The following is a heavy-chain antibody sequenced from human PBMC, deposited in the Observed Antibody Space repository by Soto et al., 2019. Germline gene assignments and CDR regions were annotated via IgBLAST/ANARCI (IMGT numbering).Heavy chain of an antibody. Sequence: SVKVPCKASVWTLSHYSIRRVRQAPAHGLEWMGGIMPIFGKANYAHKFQGRVTITADESTSTAYMELSSLRSEATAVYYCAGELSSTSGLQHYYYGMDVWGQGTTVTVSS. CDR2: IMPIFGKA. V-gene: IGHV1-69*13. CDR3: AGELSSTSGLQHYYYGMDV. CDR1: VWTLSHYS. J-gene: IGHJ6*02. D-gene: IGHD6-6*01.